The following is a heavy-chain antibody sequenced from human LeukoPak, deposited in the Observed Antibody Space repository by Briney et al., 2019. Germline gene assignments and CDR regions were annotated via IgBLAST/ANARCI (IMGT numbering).Heavy chain of an antibody. CDR1: GFTFSSYG. J-gene: IGHJ5*02. CDR3: AKDENYYDSSGLGWFDP. CDR2: ISYDGSNK. D-gene: IGHD3-22*01. V-gene: IGHV3-30*18. Sequence: GGSLRLSCAASGFTFSSYGMHWVRQAPGKGLEWVAVISYDGSNKYYADSVKGRFTISRDNSKNTLYLQMNSLRAEDTAVYYCAKDENYYDSSGLGWFDPWGQGTLVTVSS.